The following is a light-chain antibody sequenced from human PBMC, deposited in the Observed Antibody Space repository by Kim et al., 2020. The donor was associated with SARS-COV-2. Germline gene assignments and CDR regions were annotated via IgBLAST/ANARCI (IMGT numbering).Light chain of an antibody. V-gene: IGKV1-5*03. J-gene: IGKJ1*01. CDR2: KAS. Sequence: DIQMTQYPSTLSASVGDSVTITCRASQSISSWLAWYQQKPGKAPKLLIYKASSLESGVPSRFSGSGSGTEFTLTISSLQPDDFATYYCQQYNSYSWTFGQGTKVDIK. CDR1: QSISSW. CDR3: QQYNSYSWT.